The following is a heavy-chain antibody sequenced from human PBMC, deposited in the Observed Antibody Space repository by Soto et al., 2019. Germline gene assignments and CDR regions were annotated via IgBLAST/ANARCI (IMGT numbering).Heavy chain of an antibody. Sequence: PGGSLRLSCAASGFTFSSYGMHWVRQAPGKGLEWVAVIWYDGSNKYYADSVKGRFTISRDNSKNTLYLQMNSLRAEDTAVYYCARDIGSGSGWYSYWGQGTLVTVSS. J-gene: IGHJ4*02. CDR2: IWYDGSNK. CDR3: ARDIGSGSGWYSY. D-gene: IGHD6-19*01. V-gene: IGHV3-33*01. CDR1: GFTFSSYG.